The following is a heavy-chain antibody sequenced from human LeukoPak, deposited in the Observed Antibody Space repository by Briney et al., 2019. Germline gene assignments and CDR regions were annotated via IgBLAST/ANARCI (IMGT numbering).Heavy chain of an antibody. CDR3: ARINQADDY. CDR2: INPGGSSI. D-gene: IGHD1-14*01. V-gene: IGHV3-74*01. Sequence: TGGSLRLSCAASGFTVSSNYMSWVRQAPGKGLVWVARINPGGSSITYADSVKGRFTISRDNAKNTLYLQMDSLRAEDTGVYYCARINQADDYWGQGTLVTVSP. J-gene: IGHJ4*02. CDR1: GFTVSSNY.